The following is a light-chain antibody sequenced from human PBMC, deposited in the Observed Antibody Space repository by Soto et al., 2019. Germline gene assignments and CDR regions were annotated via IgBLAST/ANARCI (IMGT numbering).Light chain of an antibody. CDR2: EVN. CDR3: SLYTSISTYV. V-gene: IGLV2-14*01. J-gene: IGLJ1*01. Sequence: SALTQPASVSGSPGQSITISCTGTSSDVGGYDYVSWYQLHPGKAPKLMVFEVNNRPSGVSYRFSGSKSGNTASLTISGLQAEDEADYYCSLYTSISTYVFGTGTKVTVL. CDR1: SSDVGGYDY.